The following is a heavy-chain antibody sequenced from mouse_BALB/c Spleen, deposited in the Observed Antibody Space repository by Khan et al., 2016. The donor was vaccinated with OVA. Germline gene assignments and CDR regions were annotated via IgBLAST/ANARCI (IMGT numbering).Heavy chain of an antibody. D-gene: IGHD2-10*01. CDR3: ARQPYYHYNVMDY. J-gene: IGHJ4*01. CDR2: IWSDGST. CDR1: GFSLTNYG. Sequence: VHLVESGPGLVAPSQSLSITCTISGFSLTNYGVHWVRQPPGKGLEWLVVIWSDGSTTYNSALKSRLTISKDNSKSQVFLKMNSLQTDDTAMYFCARQPYYHYNVMDYWGQGTSVTVSS. V-gene: IGHV2-6-1*01.